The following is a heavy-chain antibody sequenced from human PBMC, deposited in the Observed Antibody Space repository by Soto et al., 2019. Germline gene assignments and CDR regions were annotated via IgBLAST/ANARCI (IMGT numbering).Heavy chain of an antibody. J-gene: IGHJ4*02. CDR2: INPSGIT. CDR3: ARGADYDYVWGSFPPVFDY. CDR1: GGSFSGYY. Sequence: SETLSLTCGVYGGSFSGYYWSWIRQPPGKGLDWIGEINPSGITNYNPSLTSRVTISVDTSKNQFSLKLSSVTAADTAVYYCARGADYDYVWGSFPPVFDYWGQGTLVTVSS. D-gene: IGHD3-16*01. V-gene: IGHV4-34*01.